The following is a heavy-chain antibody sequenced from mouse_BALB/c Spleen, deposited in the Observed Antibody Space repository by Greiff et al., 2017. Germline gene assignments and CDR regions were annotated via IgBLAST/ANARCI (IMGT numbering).Heavy chain of an antibody. CDR1: GYTFSSYW. Sequence: QVQLQQSGAELMKPGASVKISCKATGYTFSSYWIEWVKQRPGHGLEWIGEILPGSGSTNYNEKFKGKATFTADTSSNTAYMQLSSLTSEDSAVYYCARREDDGYYFFAYWGQGTLVTVSA. J-gene: IGHJ3*01. D-gene: IGHD2-3*01. CDR2: ILPGSGST. V-gene: IGHV1-9*01. CDR3: ARREDDGYYFFAY.